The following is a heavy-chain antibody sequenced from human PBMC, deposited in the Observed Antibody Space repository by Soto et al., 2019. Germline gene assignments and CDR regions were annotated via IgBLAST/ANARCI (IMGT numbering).Heavy chain of an antibody. J-gene: IGHJ4*02. D-gene: IGHD3-22*01. CDR3: GAYDSGGYI. CDR1: GACISSYF. CDR2: IYYSGTT. Sequence: QVQRQESGPGLLMPSENLSLTWTVSGACISSYFWNWIRQPPGKGLEYIGYIYYSGTTYYNPSLRGRVTISVDTSKKQFSLKLSSVTAADTAVYYCGAYDSGGYIWGQGTLVSVSS. V-gene: IGHV4-59*08.